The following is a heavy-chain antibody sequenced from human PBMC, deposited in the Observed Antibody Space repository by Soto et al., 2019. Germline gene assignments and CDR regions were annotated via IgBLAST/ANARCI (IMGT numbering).Heavy chain of an antibody. Sequence: GGSLRLSCVASGFTFTSSAMNWVRQAPGKGLRWVATITGSGDKTYYADSVKGRFTISRDNSKNTLDLQMNSLRAEDTAVYYCARSPSSITTRYFDYWGQGTLVTVSS. D-gene: IGHD6-6*01. CDR3: ARSPSSITTRYFDY. CDR2: ITGSGDKT. CDR1: GFTFTSSA. J-gene: IGHJ4*02. V-gene: IGHV3-23*01.